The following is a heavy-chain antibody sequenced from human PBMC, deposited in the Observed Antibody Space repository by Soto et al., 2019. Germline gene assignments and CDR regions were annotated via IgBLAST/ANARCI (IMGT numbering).Heavy chain of an antibody. Sequence: PGGSLRLSCAASGFTFSSYAMNWVRQAPGKGLEWVSAISGSGGTTYYADSVKGRFTISRDNSKNTLYLQMNTLRAEDTAVYYCARDRTTVTTRYSDFDYWGQGTLVTVSS. CDR3: ARDRTTVTTRYSDFDY. CDR1: GFTFSSYA. D-gene: IGHD4-17*01. J-gene: IGHJ4*02. V-gene: IGHV3-23*01. CDR2: ISGSGGTT.